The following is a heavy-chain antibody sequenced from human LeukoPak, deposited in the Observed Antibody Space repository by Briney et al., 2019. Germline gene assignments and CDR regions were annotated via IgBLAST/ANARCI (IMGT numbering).Heavy chain of an antibody. Sequence: PGGSLRLSCAASGFTFSSYNMSWVRQAPGKGLEWLSYISSSSTYIYYAVSVKGRFTISRDNAKNSLSLQMNSLRAEDTAVYYCARDEAGDLGAFDIWGQGTMVTVSS. CDR2: ISSSSTYI. J-gene: IGHJ3*02. V-gene: IGHV3-21*01. D-gene: IGHD3-16*01. CDR3: ARDEAGDLGAFDI. CDR1: GFTFSSYN.